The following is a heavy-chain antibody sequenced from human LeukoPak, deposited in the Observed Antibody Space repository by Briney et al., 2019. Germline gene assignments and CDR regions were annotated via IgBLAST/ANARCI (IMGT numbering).Heavy chain of an antibody. CDR2: ISSSGSTT. J-gene: IGHJ4*02. CDR3: AKKRIAAAGKNDFDY. D-gene: IGHD6-13*01. V-gene: IGHV3-11*01. CDR1: GFTFGVYY. Sequence: GGSLRLSCAASGFTFGVYYMSWIRQAPGEGLECVSYISSSGSTTYYADSVKGRFTISRDNSKNTAYLQMNSLRVEDTAVYHCAKKRIAAAGKNDFDYWGQGTLVTVSS.